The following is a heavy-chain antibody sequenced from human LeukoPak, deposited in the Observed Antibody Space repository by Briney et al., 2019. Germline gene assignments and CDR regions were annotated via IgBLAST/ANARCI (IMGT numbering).Heavy chain of an antibody. Sequence: SETLSLTRTVSGGSISPYYWSWIRQPPGKGLEWIGYIYYSGTTNYNPSLKSRVTMSVDTSNNHLSLRLTSVTAADTALYYCARHSYNYYGLDVWGQGITITVSS. CDR2: IYYSGTT. V-gene: IGHV4-59*08. CDR3: ARHSYNYYGLDV. CDR1: GGSISPYY. J-gene: IGHJ6*02.